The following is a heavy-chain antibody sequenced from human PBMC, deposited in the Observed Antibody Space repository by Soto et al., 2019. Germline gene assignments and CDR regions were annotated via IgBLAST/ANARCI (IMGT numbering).Heavy chain of an antibody. D-gene: IGHD5-18*01. CDR1: GFALSTSGMC. V-gene: IGHV2-70*01. J-gene: IGHJ4*02. CDR3: ARMRYSYGRSQFDY. Sequence: ESGPTLVNPTQTLTLTCTFSGFALSTSGMCVSWIRQPPGKALEWLALIDWDDDKYYSTSLKTRLTISKDTSKNQVVLTMTNMDPVDTATYYCARMRYSYGRSQFDYWGQGTLVTVSS. CDR2: IDWDDDK.